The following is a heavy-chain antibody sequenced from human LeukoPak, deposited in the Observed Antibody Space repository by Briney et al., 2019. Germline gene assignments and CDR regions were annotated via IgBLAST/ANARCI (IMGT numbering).Heavy chain of an antibody. CDR1: AGSISSYY. J-gene: IGHJ4*02. D-gene: IGHD4-23*01. CDR2: IYYSGST. V-gene: IGHV4-59*01. CDR3: ARDRGTYGGNSGLFDY. Sequence: PSETLSLTCTVSAGSISSYYWSWIRQPPGKGLKWIGYIYYSGSTNYNPSLKSRVTISVDTSKNQLSLKLSSVTAADTAVYYCARDRGTYGGNSGLFDYWGQGTLVTVSS.